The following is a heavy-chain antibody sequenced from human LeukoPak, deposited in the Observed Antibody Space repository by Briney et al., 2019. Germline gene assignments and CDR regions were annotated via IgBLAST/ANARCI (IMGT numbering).Heavy chain of an antibody. J-gene: IGHJ4*02. D-gene: IGHD6-6*01. CDR1: GFTFSNYG. CDR3: AKDPRLYSSSSPGDY. CDR2: IRYDGSNK. Sequence: GGSLRLSCAASGFTFSNYGMHWVRQAPGKGLEWVAFIRYDGSNKYYADSVKGRFIISRDNSRNTLDLQMNSLRAEDSAVYYYAKDPRLYSSSSPGDYWGQGTLVTVSS. V-gene: IGHV3-30*02.